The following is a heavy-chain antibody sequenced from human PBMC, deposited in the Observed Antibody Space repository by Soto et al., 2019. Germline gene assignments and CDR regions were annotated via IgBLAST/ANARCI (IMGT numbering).Heavy chain of an antibody. CDR3: ARAPLGATVPLFDY. D-gene: IGHD1-26*01. CDR2: INHSGST. V-gene: IGHV4-34*01. Sequence: SETLSLTCAVYGGSFSGYYWSWIRQPPGKGLEWIGEINHSGSTNYNPSLKSRVTISVDTSKNQFSLKLSSVTAADTAVYYCARAPLGATVPLFDYWGQGTLVTVSS. CDR1: GGSFSGYY. J-gene: IGHJ4*02.